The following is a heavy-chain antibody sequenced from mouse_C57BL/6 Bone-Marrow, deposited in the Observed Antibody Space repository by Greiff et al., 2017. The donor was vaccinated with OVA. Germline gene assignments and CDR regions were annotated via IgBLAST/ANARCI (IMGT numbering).Heavy chain of an antibody. CDR1: GFSFTSYG. V-gene: IGHV2-2*01. CDR3: ARKAYYSNSAWFAY. Sequence: QVQLQQSGPGLVQPSQSLSITCTVSGFSFTSYGVHWVRQSPGKGLEWLGVLWSGGSTDYNAAFISRLSISKDNSKSQVFFKMNSLQADDTAIYYCARKAYYSNSAWFAYWGQGTLVTVSA. D-gene: IGHD2-5*01. J-gene: IGHJ3*01. CDR2: LWSGGST.